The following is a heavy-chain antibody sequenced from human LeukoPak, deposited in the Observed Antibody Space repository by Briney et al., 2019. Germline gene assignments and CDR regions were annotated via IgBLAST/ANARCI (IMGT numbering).Heavy chain of an antibody. Sequence: GGPLTLPCAPSGFPFSNYAILWVREPPGRGLERFSAIGPGGAGTYYADSVKGRFIISRDISQNTLYLQMNSLRAEDTAIYYCAKRGSALRYFDFWGQGTLVTVSS. D-gene: IGHD2-15*01. J-gene: IGHJ4*02. V-gene: IGHV3-23*01. CDR3: AKRGSALRYFDF. CDR1: GFPFSNYA. CDR2: IGPGGAGT.